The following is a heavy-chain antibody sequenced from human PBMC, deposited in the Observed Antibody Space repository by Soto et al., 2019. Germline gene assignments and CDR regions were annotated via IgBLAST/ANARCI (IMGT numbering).Heavy chain of an antibody. D-gene: IGHD3-10*01. J-gene: IGHJ6*02. CDR1: GFTFISYG. CDR2: ISYDGSNK. CDR3: AKWGDYYGSAPPYGMDV. Sequence: GGALRLSCAASGFTFISYGMHWVRQAPGKGLEWVAVISYDGSNKYYADSVKGRFTISRDNSKNTLYLQMNSLRAEDTAVYYCAKWGDYYGSAPPYGMDVWGQGTTVTVSS. V-gene: IGHV3-30*18.